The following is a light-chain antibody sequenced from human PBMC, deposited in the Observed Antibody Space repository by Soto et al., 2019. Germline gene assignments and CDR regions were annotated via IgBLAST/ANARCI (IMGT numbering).Light chain of an antibody. Sequence: EIVLTQSPGTLSLSPGERATLSCRASQSVSIDLAWYQQKPGQAPSLLIYDASNRATGIAARFSGGGSGTDFTLTISSPEPEDFAVYYCQQRSQWPWTFGQGTKVDIK. CDR1: QSVSID. V-gene: IGKV3-11*01. CDR3: QQRSQWPWT. CDR2: DAS. J-gene: IGKJ1*01.